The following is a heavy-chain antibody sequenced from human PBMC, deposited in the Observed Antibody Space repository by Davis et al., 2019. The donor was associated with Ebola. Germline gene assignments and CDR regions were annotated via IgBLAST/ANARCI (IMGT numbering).Heavy chain of an antibody. V-gene: IGHV3-23*01. CDR2: ISCSGGSI. CDR3: ARGYGVGTDWFDP. Sequence: GGPLRPPFQPSRFRSSTYAMTCVRDAPGKGLAWLPVISCSGGSIYYAHSVKGRCTISKDSSKNTLYLQMNSLRAEDAARYYCARGYGVGTDWFDPWGHGTLVTVSS. D-gene: IGHD1-1*01. J-gene: IGHJ5*02. CDR1: RFRSSTYA.